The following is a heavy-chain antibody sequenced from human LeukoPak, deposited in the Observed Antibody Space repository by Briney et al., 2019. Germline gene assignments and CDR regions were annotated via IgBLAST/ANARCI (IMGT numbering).Heavy chain of an antibody. V-gene: IGHV3-21*01. J-gene: IGHJ2*01. Sequence: GGSLRLSCAASGFTFSSYSMNWVRQAPGKGLEWVSSISSSSSYIYYADSVKGRFTISRDNAKNSLYLQMNSLRAEDTAVYYCARPHPPTVTTPYWYFDLWGRGTLVTVSS. D-gene: IGHD4-17*01. CDR2: ISSSSSYI. CDR1: GFTFSSYS. CDR3: ARPHPPTVTTPYWYFDL.